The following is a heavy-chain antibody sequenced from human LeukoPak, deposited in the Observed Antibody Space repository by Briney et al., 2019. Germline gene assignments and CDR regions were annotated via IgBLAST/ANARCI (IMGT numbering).Heavy chain of an antibody. D-gene: IGHD6-13*01. V-gene: IGHV3-74*01. CDR2: INSDGSST. J-gene: IGHJ4*02. CDR1: GFTFSSYW. CDR3: AKDSSSWYSDY. Sequence: GGSLRLSCAASGFTFSSYWMHWVRQAPGKGLVWVSRINSDGSSTSYADSVKGRFTISRDNSKNTLYLQMNSLRAEDTAVYYCAKDSSSWYSDYWGQGTLVTVSS.